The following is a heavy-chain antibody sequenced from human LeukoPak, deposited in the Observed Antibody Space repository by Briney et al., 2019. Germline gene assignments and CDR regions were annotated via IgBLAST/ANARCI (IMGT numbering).Heavy chain of an antibody. CDR2: ISYDGSNK. CDR3: AKGHPSHGDYLGYYYYGMDV. V-gene: IGHV3-30*18. CDR1: GFTFSSYS. J-gene: IGHJ6*02. D-gene: IGHD4-17*01. Sequence: PGGSLRLSCAASGFTFSSYSMNWVRQAPGKGLEWVAVISYDGSNKYYADSVKGRFTISRDNSKNTLYLQMNSLRAEDTAVYYCAKGHPSHGDYLGYYYYGMDVRGQGTTVTVSS.